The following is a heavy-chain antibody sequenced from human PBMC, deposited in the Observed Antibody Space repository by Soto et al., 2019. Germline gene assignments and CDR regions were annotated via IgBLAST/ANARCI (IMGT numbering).Heavy chain of an antibody. Sequence: SETLSLTCTVSGGSISSGGYYWSWIRQHPGKGLEWIGYIYYSGSTYYNPSLKSRVTISVDTSKNQFSLKLSSVTAADTAVYYCARGGYDILTGRKNYFDYWGQGTLVTVSS. CDR3: ARGGYDILTGRKNYFDY. CDR2: IYYSGST. J-gene: IGHJ4*02. V-gene: IGHV4-31*03. CDR1: GGSISSGGYY. D-gene: IGHD3-9*01.